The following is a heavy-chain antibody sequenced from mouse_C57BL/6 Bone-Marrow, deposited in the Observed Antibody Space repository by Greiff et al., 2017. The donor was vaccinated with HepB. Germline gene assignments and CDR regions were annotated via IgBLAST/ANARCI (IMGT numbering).Heavy chain of an antibody. V-gene: IGHV1-61*01. CDR3: ARFTTVVATYWYFDV. D-gene: IGHD1-1*01. Sequence: VQLQQPGAELVRPGSSVKLSCKASGYTFTSYWMDWVKQRPGQGLEWIGNIYPSDSETHYNQKFKDKATLTVDKSSSTAYMQLSSLTSEDSAVYYCARFTTVVATYWYFDVWGTGTTVTVSS. CDR1: GYTFTSYW. CDR2: IYPSDSET. J-gene: IGHJ1*03.